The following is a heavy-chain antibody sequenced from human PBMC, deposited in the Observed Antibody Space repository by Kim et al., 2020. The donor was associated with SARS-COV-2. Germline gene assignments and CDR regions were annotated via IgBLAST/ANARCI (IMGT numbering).Heavy chain of an antibody. J-gene: IGHJ4*02. Sequence: GGSLRLSCAASGFTFSNAWMSWVRQAPGKGLEWVGRIKSKTDGGTTDYAAPVKGRFTISRDDSKNTLYLQMNSLKTEDTAVYYCTTDPSGGSPIDYWGQGTLVPVSS. D-gene: IGHD1-26*01. CDR2: IKSKTDGGTT. CDR1: GFTFSNAW. V-gene: IGHV3-15*01. CDR3: TTDPSGGSPIDY.